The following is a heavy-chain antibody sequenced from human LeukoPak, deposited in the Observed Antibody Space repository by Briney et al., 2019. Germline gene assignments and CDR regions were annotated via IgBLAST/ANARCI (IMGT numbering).Heavy chain of an antibody. D-gene: IGHD1-26*01. V-gene: IGHV3-23*01. CDR1: GFTFSSTS. Sequence: GGSLRLSCAASGFTFSSTSMSWVRQAPGKGLEWVAVTVGGGDGTYYADSVKGRFTISRDNSNNTLYLQMNSLRAEDTAVYYCARDRVGATDYFDYWGQGTLVTVSS. J-gene: IGHJ4*02. CDR3: ARDRVGATDYFDY. CDR2: TVGGGDGT.